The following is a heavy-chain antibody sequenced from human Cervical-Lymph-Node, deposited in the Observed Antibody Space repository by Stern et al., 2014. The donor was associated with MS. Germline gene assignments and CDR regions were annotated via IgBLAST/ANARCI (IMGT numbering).Heavy chain of an antibody. Sequence: VQLVESGAEVKKPGASVTVSCNVSGHPLSELAIHWLRQLPTSGLEWLGQFDPENGGTVYAQRLQGRLTMTEDTTTGTAYMTLTALTSDDTAVYYCATDRGVKWGPGTLVAVSS. CDR1: GHPLSELA. V-gene: IGHV1-24*01. J-gene: IGHJ4*02. CDR2: FDPENGGT. CDR3: ATDRGVK. D-gene: IGHD3-10*01.